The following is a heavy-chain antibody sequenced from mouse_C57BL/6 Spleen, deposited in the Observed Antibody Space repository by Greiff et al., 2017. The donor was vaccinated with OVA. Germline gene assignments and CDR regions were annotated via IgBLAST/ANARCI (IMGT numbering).Heavy chain of an antibody. D-gene: IGHD1-1*01. Sequence: QVQLQQPGAELVKPGASVKLSCKASGYTFTSYWMHWVKQRPGQDLEWIGMIHPNSGSTNYNEKFKSKATLTVDKSSSTAYMQLSSLTSEDSAVYYCAIPRITTVPEDYWGQGTTLTVSS. J-gene: IGHJ2*01. CDR1: GYTFTSYW. CDR2: IHPNSGST. CDR3: AIPRITTVPEDY. V-gene: IGHV1-64*01.